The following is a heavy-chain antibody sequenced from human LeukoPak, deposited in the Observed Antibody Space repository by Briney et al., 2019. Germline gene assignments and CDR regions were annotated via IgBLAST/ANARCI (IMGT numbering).Heavy chain of an antibody. CDR2: IYYSGST. V-gene: IGHV4-59*01. CDR3: ARARYSSSWACDY. D-gene: IGHD6-13*01. CDR1: GGSISSYY. Sequence: SETLSLTCTVSGGSISSYYWSWIRQPPGKGLEWIGYIYYSGSTNYNPSLKSRVTISVDTSKNQFSLKLSSVTAADTAVYYCARARYSSSWACDYWGQGTLVTVSS. J-gene: IGHJ4*02.